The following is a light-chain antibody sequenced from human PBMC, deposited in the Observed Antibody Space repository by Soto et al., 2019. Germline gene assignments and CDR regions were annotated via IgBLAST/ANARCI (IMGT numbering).Light chain of an antibody. CDR1: SSDVGGYNY. J-gene: IGLJ2*01. CDR3: ASWDGRLSEVI. CDR2: EVS. V-gene: IGLV2-14*01. Sequence: QSVLTQPASVSGSPGQSITISCTGTSSDVGGYNYVSWYQQHPGKAPKLMIYEVSNRPSGVPDRFSGSKFGTSASLAISGLQSEDEADYYCASWDGRLSEVIFGGGTKLTVL.